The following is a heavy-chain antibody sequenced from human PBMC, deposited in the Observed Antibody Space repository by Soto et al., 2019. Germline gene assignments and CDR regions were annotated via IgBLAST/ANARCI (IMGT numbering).Heavy chain of an antibody. V-gene: IGHV1-69*13. Sequence: GASVKVSCKASGGTFSSYAISWVRQAPGQGLEWMGGIIPIFGTANYAQRFQGRVTITADESTSTAYMELSSLRSEDTAVYYCARVGGYCSSTSCLDYWGQGTLVTVSS. D-gene: IGHD2-2*03. CDR2: IIPIFGTA. J-gene: IGHJ4*02. CDR1: GGTFSSYA. CDR3: ARVGGYCSSTSCLDY.